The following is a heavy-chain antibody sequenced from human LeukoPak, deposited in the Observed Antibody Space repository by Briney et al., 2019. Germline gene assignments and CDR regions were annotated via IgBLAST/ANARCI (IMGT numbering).Heavy chain of an antibody. CDR1: GFTFSSYA. V-gene: IGHV3-23*01. J-gene: IGHJ4*02. Sequence: GGSLRLSCAASGFTFSSYAMSWVRQAPGKGLEWVSAISGSGGSTYYADSVKGRFTISRGNSKNTLYLQMNSLRAEDTAVYYCASYSGSSRGLFDYWGQGTLVTVSS. CDR3: ASYSGSSRGLFDY. CDR2: ISGSGGST. D-gene: IGHD1-26*01.